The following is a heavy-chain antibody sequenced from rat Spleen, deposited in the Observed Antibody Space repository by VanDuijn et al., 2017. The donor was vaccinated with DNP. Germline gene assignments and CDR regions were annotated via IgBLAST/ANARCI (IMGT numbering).Heavy chain of an antibody. V-gene: IGHV5-22*01. Sequence: EVKLVESGGGLMQPGRSLKLSCAASGFTFSDYYMAWVRQAPTKGLEWVAYISYDGGSTYYGDSVKGRFTISRDNAKSTLYLQMNSLRSEDMATYYCARPGLGTIDYWGQGVMVTVSS. J-gene: IGHJ2*01. CDR1: GFTFSDYY. CDR2: ISYDGGST. D-gene: IGHD4-2*01. CDR3: ARPGLGTIDY.